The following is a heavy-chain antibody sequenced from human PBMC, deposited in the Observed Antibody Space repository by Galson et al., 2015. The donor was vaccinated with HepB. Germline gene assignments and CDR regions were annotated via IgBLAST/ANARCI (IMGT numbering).Heavy chain of an antibody. CDR2: IYRNGLTI. D-gene: IGHD1-14*01. CDR3: ARDSGITGADDY. Sequence: SLRLSCAASGFVFSAYSMTWVRQAPGKGLEWVSHIYRNGLTIYYADSVKGRFTISRDNAKNSLYLQMNGLRAEDTAVYYCARDSGITGADDYWGQGTLVTVSS. J-gene: IGHJ4*02. CDR1: GFVFSAYS. V-gene: IGHV3-48*01.